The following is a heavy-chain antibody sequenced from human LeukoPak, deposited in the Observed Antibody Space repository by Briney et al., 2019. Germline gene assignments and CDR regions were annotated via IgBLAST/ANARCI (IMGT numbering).Heavy chain of an antibody. CDR2: INPSGGST. CDR3: ARDPTLMPSRPVPLRYYYYYMDV. J-gene: IGHJ6*03. Sequence: VASVKVSCKASGYTFTSYYMHWVRQAPGQGLEWMGIINPSGGSTSYAQKFQGRVAMTRDMSTSTVYMELSSLRSEDTAVYYCARDPTLMPSRPVPLRYYYYYMDVWGKGTTVTVSS. CDR1: GYTFTSYY. V-gene: IGHV1-46*01. D-gene: IGHD2-2*01.